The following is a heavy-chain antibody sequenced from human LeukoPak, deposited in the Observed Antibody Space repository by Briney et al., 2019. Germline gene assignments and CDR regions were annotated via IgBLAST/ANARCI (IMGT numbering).Heavy chain of an antibody. Sequence: SETLSLTCTVSGGSISSSTTYYWGWIRQPPGKGLEWIGTIHYSGSTYYNPSLKSRVTISVNTSKNQFSLKLSSVTAADTAVYYCARHWGEPGLIDYWGQGTLVSVSS. CDR3: ARHWGEPGLIDY. CDR1: GGSISSSTTYY. CDR2: IHYSGST. D-gene: IGHD3-16*01. V-gene: IGHV4-39*01. J-gene: IGHJ4*02.